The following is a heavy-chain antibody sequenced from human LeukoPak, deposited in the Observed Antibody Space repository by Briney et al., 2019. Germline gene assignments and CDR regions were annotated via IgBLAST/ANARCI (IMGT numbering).Heavy chain of an antibody. Sequence: GGSLRLSCAASGFIFNTYVMHWVRQAPGKGLEWVSYISSLSGTIYYADSVKGRFIISRDNAQNSLFLQMNSLRAEDTAVYYCVRDQGGAVSYWGQGTLVTVSS. CDR2: ISSLSGTI. CDR3: VRDQGGAVSY. CDR1: GFIFNTYV. D-gene: IGHD3-16*01. J-gene: IGHJ4*02. V-gene: IGHV3-48*01.